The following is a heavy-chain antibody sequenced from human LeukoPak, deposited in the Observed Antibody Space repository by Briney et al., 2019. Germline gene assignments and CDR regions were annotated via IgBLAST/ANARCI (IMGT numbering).Heavy chain of an antibody. CDR1: GYSISSGYY. D-gene: IGHD1-26*01. Sequence: PSETLSLTCIVSGYSISSGYYWGWIRQPPGKGLEWIGTIYRSGSTYSNPSLWGRVTISVDTSKNQFSLKLSSVTAADTAVYYCARTGAGYYYYYMDVWGKGTTVTVSS. CDR2: IYRSGST. J-gene: IGHJ6*03. V-gene: IGHV4-38-2*02. CDR3: ARTGAGYYYYYMDV.